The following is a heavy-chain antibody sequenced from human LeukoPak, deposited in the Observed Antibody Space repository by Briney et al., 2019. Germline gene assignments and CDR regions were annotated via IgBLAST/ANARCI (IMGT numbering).Heavy chain of an antibody. CDR2: IYYSGST. J-gene: IGHJ6*02. V-gene: IGHV4-59*01. CDR1: GFTFSSYA. CDR3: ARDVHSSGWYSGMDV. Sequence: PGGSLRLSCAASGFTFSSYAMSWIRQAPGKGLEWIGYIYYSGSTNYNPSLKSRVTISVDTSKNQFSLKLSSVTAADTAVYYCARDVHSSGWYSGMDVWGQGTTVTASS. D-gene: IGHD6-19*01.